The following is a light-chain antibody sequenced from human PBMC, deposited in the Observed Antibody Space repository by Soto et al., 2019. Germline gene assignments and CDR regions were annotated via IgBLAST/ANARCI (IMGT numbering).Light chain of an antibody. V-gene: IGKV3-11*01. CDR3: PQRDNWPWT. CDR1: QSVRSN. J-gene: IGKJ1*01. Sequence: ETVLTQSPATLSLSPGERATLSCRASQSVRSNLTWYQHKPGQAPRHLIYDASNRATGIPGRFSGSGSGTDFTLTITNLEPEDFAVYYCPQRDNWPWTFGQGAKVEIK. CDR2: DAS.